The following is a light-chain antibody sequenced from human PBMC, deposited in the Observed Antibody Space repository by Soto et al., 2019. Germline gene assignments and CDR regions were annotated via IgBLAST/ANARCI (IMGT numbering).Light chain of an antibody. CDR3: NSYTTSQTGV. Sequence: QSALTQPASVSGSPGQSITISCTGTNNDVGMFKYVSWYQQYPDKAPKLLIYDVSVRPSGVSDRFSGSKSGNTASLTISGLQAEYEADYYCNSYTTSQTGVFGTGIKLTVL. CDR1: NNDVGMFKY. CDR2: DVS. V-gene: IGLV2-14*01. J-gene: IGLJ1*01.